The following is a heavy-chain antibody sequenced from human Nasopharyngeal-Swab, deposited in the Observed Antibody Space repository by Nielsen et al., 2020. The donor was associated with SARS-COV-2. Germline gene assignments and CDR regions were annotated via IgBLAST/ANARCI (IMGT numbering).Heavy chain of an antibody. D-gene: IGHD2-2*01. Sequence: GESLKTSCAASGFTFSDYTMNWVRQAPGQRLEWVSSISSSGSYMYYTDLVKGRFTMSSDNAKNSLYLQMNSLRAEDTAVYYCASDSRYWGQGTLVTVSS. CDR3: ASDSRY. J-gene: IGHJ4*02. CDR2: ISSSGSYM. V-gene: IGHV3-21*01. CDR1: GFTFSDYT.